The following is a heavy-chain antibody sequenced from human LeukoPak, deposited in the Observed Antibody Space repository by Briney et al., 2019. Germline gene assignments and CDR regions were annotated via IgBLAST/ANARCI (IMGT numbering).Heavy chain of an antibody. J-gene: IGHJ4*02. Sequence: TGGSLRLSCAASGFTFSSYSMNWVRQAPGKGLEWVSSISSSSSYIYYADSVKGRFTISRHNAKNSLYLQMNSLRAEDTSVYYCARDETVFGVVIQEYWGQGTLVTVSS. CDR2: ISSSSSYI. CDR3: ARDETVFGVVIQEY. CDR1: GFTFSSYS. D-gene: IGHD3-3*01. V-gene: IGHV3-21*01.